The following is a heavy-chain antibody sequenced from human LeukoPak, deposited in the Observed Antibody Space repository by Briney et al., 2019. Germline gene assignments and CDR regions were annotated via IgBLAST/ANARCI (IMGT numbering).Heavy chain of an antibody. CDR2: ISYDGNNK. CDR3: AKDMRTTSWYGVDY. D-gene: IGHD6-13*01. J-gene: IGHJ4*02. CDR1: GFTFSTYG. Sequence: PGRSLTLTCTASGFTFSTYGMHWVRQAPGKGLEWVAVISYDGNNKYYADSMKGRFTISRDNPKNTLYLQMSSLRAEDTAVYYCAKDMRTTSWYGVDYWGQGTLVTVSS. V-gene: IGHV3-30*18.